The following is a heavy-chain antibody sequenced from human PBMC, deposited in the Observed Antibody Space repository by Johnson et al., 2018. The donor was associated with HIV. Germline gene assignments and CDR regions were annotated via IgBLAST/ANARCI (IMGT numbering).Heavy chain of an antibody. D-gene: IGHD3-16*01. V-gene: IGHV3-30*02. J-gene: IGHJ3*02. CDR3: AREGEVGRAFDI. CDR2: IRYDGSNK. CDR1: GFIFSDYY. Sequence: QVQLVESGGGLVKPGGSLRLSCAASGFIFSDYYMSWIRQAPGKGLEWVAFIRYDGSNKYYADSVKGRFTISRDNSKNTLYLQMNSLRAEDTAVYYCAREGEVGRAFDIWGQGTMVTVSS.